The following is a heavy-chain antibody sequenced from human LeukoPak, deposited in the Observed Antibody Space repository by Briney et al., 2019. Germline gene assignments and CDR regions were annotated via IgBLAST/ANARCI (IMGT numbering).Heavy chain of an antibody. D-gene: IGHD5-18*01. CDR1: GFTFGDYA. V-gene: IGHV3-11*06. J-gene: IGHJ4*02. CDR3: ATDTGYSYGSSDY. CDR2: ITSSGDYT. Sequence: GSLRLSCTASGFTFGDYAMSWFRQAPGKGLEWVSYITSSGDYTNYADSVKGRFTISRDNAKNSLYLQMNSLRADDTAVYYCATDTGYSYGSSDYWGQGTLVTVSS.